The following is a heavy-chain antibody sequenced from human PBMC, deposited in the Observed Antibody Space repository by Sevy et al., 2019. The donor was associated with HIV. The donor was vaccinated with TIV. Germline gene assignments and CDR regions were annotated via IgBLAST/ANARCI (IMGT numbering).Heavy chain of an antibody. CDR1: GGSISSYY. V-gene: IGHV4-59*08. CDR3: ARHSSRYYDSRGHFDY. D-gene: IGHD3-22*01. CDR2: IYYSGST. Sequence: SETLSLTCTVSGGSISSYYGSWIRQPPGKGLEWIGYIYYSGSTNYNPSLKSRVTISVDTSKNQFSLKLSSVTAADTAVYYCARHSSRYYDSRGHFDYWGQGTLVTVSS. J-gene: IGHJ4*02.